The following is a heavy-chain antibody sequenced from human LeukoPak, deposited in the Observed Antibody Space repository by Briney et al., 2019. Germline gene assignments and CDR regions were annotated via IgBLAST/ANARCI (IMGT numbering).Heavy chain of an antibody. J-gene: IGHJ4*02. Sequence: PGGSLRLSCAASAFSFSNYNMNWVRQAPGKGLEWVSSITSSGSYIYYADSVKGRFTISRDNAKNSLYLQMNSLRAEDTAVYYCARDETYDSSGTNDYWGQGTLVTVSS. CDR2: ITSSGSYI. CDR1: AFSFSNYN. D-gene: IGHD3-22*01. V-gene: IGHV3-21*01. CDR3: ARDETYDSSGTNDY.